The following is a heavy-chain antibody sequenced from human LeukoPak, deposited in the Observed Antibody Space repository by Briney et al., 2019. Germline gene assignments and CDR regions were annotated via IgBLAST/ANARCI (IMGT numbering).Heavy chain of an antibody. CDR1: GYTFTSYG. J-gene: IGHJ6*02. V-gene: IGHV1-18*01. Sequence: ASVKVSCKASGYTFTSYGISWVRQAPGQGLEWMGWISAYNGNTNYAQKVQDRVTMTTDTSTITAYMELRSLRSDDTAVYYCARAVGSSSSYYYGMDVWGQGTTVTVSS. CDR3: ARAVGSSSSYYYGMDV. CDR2: ISAYNGNT. D-gene: IGHD6-6*01.